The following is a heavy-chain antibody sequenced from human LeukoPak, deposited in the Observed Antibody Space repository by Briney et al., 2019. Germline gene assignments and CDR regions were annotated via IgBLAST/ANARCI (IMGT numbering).Heavy chain of an antibody. J-gene: IGHJ4*02. D-gene: IGHD5-24*01. Sequence: GGSLRLSCVASGLTFANYAVGWVRQAPGKGLESVSGISGSATGAYYTDSVKGRFTISRDNHRNTLYLQMDTLSPDKTALYYCAKFREGDCYNVFDYWGQGALVTVSS. CDR2: ISGSATGA. V-gene: IGHV3-23*01. CDR1: GLTFANYA. CDR3: AKFREGDCYNVFDY.